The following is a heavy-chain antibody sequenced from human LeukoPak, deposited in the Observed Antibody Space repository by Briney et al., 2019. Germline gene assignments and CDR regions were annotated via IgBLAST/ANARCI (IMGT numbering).Heavy chain of an antibody. V-gene: IGHV1-69*06. CDR3: ARGGYCSGGSCYPIDY. J-gene: IGHJ4*02. CDR2: IIPIFGTA. Sequence: SVKVSCKASGGTFSSYAISWVRQAPGQGLEWMGRIIPIFGTANYAQKFQGRVTITADTSTSTAYMELSSLRSEDTAVYYCARGGYCSGGSCYPIDYWGQGTLVTVSS. CDR1: GGTFSSYA. D-gene: IGHD2-15*01.